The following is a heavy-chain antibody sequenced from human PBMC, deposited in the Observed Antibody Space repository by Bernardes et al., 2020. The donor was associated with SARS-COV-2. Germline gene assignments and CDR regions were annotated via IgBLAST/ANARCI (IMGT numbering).Heavy chain of an antibody. D-gene: IGHD3-9*01. CDR2: IWYDGSNK. CDR3: AMRDWLHSYYYYGLDV. J-gene: IGHJ6*02. CDR1: GFTFSSYG. Sequence: GGSLRLSCAASGFTFSSYGMHWVRQAPGKGLEWVAVIWYDGSNKYYADSVKGRFTISRDNSKNTLYLQMNSLRAEDTAVYYCAMRDWLHSYYYYGLDVWGQGTTVTVSS. V-gene: IGHV3-33*01.